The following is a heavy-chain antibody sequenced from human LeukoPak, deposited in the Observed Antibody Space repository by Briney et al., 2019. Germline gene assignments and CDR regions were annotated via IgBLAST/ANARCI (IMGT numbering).Heavy chain of an antibody. D-gene: IGHD3-10*01. CDR1: GYTFTSYY. CDR3: ARDTYYYGSGSYYNEEGIDY. CDR2: INPSGGST. V-gene: IGHV1-46*01. J-gene: IGHJ4*02. Sequence: ASVKVSCKASGYTFTSYYMHWVRQAPGQGLEWMGIINPSGGSTSYAQKLQGRVTMTTDTSTSTAYMELRSLRSDDTAVYYCARDTYYYGSGSYYNEEGIDYWGQGTLVTVSS.